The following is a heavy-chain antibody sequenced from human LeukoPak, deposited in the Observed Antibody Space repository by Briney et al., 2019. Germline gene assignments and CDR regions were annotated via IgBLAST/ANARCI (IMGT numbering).Heavy chain of an antibody. CDR2: INPDSGGT. CDR1: GYTFTGYY. Sequence: ASVKVSCKASGYTFTGYYMHWVRQAPGQGPEWMVWINPDSGGTNYAQKFHGRVTMTRDTYISTAYMELSRLRSDDTAVYYCARGPYSGSYYYFDYWGQGTLVTVSS. D-gene: IGHD1-26*01. CDR3: ARGPYSGSYYYFDY. J-gene: IGHJ4*02. V-gene: IGHV1-2*02.